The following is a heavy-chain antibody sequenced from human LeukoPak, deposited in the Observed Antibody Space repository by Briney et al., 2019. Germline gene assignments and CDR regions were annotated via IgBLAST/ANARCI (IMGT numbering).Heavy chain of an antibody. CDR3: ASDYGDHEYFQH. CDR2: IYHSGSS. Sequence: SQTLSLTCAVSGGSISSGGYSWSWIRQPPGKGLEWIGYIYHSGSSYYNPSLKSRVTISVDRSKNQFSLKLSSVTAADTAVYYCASDYGDHEYFQHWGQGTLVTVSS. J-gene: IGHJ1*01. D-gene: IGHD4-17*01. CDR1: GGSISSGGYS. V-gene: IGHV4-30-2*01.